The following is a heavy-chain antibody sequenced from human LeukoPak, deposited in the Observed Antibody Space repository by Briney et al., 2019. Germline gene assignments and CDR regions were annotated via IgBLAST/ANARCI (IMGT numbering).Heavy chain of an antibody. J-gene: IGHJ3*02. Sequence: GGSLRLSCAASGFTFNTYGMDWVRQAPGKGLEWVAVMWYDGSNKYYADSVKGRFTISRDNSKNTLYLQMNSLRAEDTAVYYCARKRSGSTYDALDIWGQGTMVTVSS. CDR2: MWYDGSNK. CDR1: GFTFNTYG. V-gene: IGHV3-33*01. CDR3: ARKRSGSTYDALDI. D-gene: IGHD3-3*01.